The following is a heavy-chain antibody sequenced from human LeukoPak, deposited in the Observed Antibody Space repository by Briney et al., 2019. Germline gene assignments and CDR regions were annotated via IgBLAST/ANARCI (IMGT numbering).Heavy chain of an antibody. D-gene: IGHD1-1*01. Sequence: GGSLRLSCAASGFSFHEHYMHWIRQAPGKGLEWVAVISLDGDKEYYADSVKGRFSLSRDNSINTVFLQLNSLRTDDTATYYCVRDLSGHWTYDYWGQGTLVTVSS. V-gene: IGHV3-30-3*01. CDR2: ISLDGDKE. CDR1: GFSFHEHY. J-gene: IGHJ4*01. CDR3: VRDLSGHWTYDY.